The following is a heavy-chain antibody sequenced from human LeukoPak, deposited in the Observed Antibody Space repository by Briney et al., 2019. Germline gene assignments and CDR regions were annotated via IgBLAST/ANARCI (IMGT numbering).Heavy chain of an antibody. CDR2: IYYSGST. Sequence: PSQTLSLTCTVSGGSISSGDYYWSRIRQPPGKGLEWIGYIYYSGSTYYNPSLKSRVTISVDTSKNQFSPKLSSVTAADTAVYYCARVDYDSSGYHDAFDIWGQGTMVTVSS. CDR1: GGSISSGDYY. D-gene: IGHD3-22*01. J-gene: IGHJ3*02. CDR3: ARVDYDSSGYHDAFDI. V-gene: IGHV4-30-4*08.